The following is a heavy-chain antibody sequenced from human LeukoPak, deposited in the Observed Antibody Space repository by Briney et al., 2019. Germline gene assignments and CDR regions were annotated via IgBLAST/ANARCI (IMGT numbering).Heavy chain of an antibody. D-gene: IGHD2-2*01. V-gene: IGHV3-43D*03. J-gene: IGHJ4*02. Sequence: GGSLRLSCAASGFTFDDYAMHWVRQAPGKGLEWVSLISWDGGSTYYADSVKGRFTISRDNSKNSLYLQMNSLRAEDTALYYCAKDPGGRSTSALLAFDYWGQGTLVTVSS. CDR1: GFTFDDYA. CDR2: ISWDGGST. CDR3: AKDPGGRSTSALLAFDY.